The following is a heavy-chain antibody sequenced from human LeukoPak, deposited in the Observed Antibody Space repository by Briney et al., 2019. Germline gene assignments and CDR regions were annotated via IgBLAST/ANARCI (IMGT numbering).Heavy chain of an antibody. V-gene: IGHV1-2*02. CDR1: GYTFTGSY. CDR3: ARALVAGIYYSYYHMDV. Sequence: ASAKVSCKASGYTFTGSYMHWVRQAPGPGLEWMGWINPNSGGTNYAQKFQGRVTMTRHTSISTAYMELSRLRSDDTAVYYCARALVAGIYYSYYHMDVWGKGTTVTVSS. CDR2: INPNSGGT. D-gene: IGHD6-19*01. J-gene: IGHJ6*03.